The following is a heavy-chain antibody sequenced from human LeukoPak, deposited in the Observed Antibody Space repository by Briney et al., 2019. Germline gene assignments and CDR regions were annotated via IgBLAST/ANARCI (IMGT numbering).Heavy chain of an antibody. V-gene: IGHV4-39*02. CDR1: GGSISSYY. Sequence: SETLSLTCTVSGGSISSYYWGWIRQSPGKGLEWIGSIHYSGSTYYNPSLKSRVTMSVDTSKNHFSLKLSSVTAADTAEYYCASNRAAMPLYPWGQGTLVTVSS. CDR3: ASNRAAMPLYP. J-gene: IGHJ5*02. D-gene: IGHD2-2*01. CDR2: IHYSGST.